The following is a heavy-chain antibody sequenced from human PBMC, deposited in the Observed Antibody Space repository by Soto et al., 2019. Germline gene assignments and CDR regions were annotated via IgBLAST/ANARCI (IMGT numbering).Heavy chain of an antibody. CDR2: ISAYNGNT. V-gene: IGHV1-18*01. Sequence: ASVKVSCKASGYTFTSYGISWVRQAPGQGLEWMGWISAYNGNTNYAQKLQGRVTMTTDTSTSTAYMELRSLRSDDTAVYYCARDRWWWSSSSVGYYYGMDVWGQGTTVTVSS. D-gene: IGHD6-6*01. J-gene: IGHJ6*02. CDR1: GYTFTSYG. CDR3: ARDRWWWSSSSVGYYYGMDV.